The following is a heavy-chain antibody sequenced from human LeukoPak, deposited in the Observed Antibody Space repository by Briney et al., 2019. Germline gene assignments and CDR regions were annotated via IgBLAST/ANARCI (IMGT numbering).Heavy chain of an antibody. CDR1: GGSVSSGSYY. J-gene: IGHJ6*02. V-gene: IGHV4-30-2*01. Sequence: SETLSLTCTVSGGSVSSGSYYWSWIRQPPGKGLEWIGYIYHSGSTYYNPSLKSRVTISVDRSKNQFSLKLSSVTAADTAVYYCARAMRGYYYGMDVWGQGTTVTVSS. CDR2: IYHSGST. CDR3: ARAMRGYYYGMDV. D-gene: IGHD3-10*01.